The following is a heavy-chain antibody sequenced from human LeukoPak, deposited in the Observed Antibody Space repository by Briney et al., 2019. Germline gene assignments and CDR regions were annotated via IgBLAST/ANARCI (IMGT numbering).Heavy chain of an antibody. CDR3: ARGRYCSSTGCRFDY. Sequence: GGSLRPSCAASGFTFSSYWMSWVRQAPGKGLEWVANIKQDGSEKYYVDSVKGRFTISRDNAKNSLYLQMNSLRAEDTAVYYCARGRYCSSTGCRFDYWGQGTLVTVSS. D-gene: IGHD2-2*01. V-gene: IGHV3-7*04. CDR2: IKQDGSEK. CDR1: GFTFSSYW. J-gene: IGHJ4*02.